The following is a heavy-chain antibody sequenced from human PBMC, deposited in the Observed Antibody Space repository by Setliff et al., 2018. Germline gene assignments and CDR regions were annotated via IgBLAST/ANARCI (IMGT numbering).Heavy chain of an antibody. V-gene: IGHV1-69*06. J-gene: IGHJ5*02. Sequence: SVKVSCKASGGTFSSYDISRVRQAPGQGLEWMGRIIPIFGTANYAQKFQGRVTITADKSTSTAYMDLSSLRSEDSAVYYCARDPGGTAIANWFDRWGQGTLVTVSS. CDR3: ARDPGGTAIANWFDR. CDR1: GGTFSSYD. D-gene: IGHD2-21*01. CDR2: IIPIFGTA.